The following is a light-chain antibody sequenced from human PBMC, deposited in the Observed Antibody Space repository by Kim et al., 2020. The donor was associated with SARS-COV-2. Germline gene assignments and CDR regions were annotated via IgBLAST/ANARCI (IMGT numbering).Light chain of an antibody. J-gene: IGLJ3*02. CDR3: QSYDKDLSSWV. V-gene: IGLV1-40*01. CDR1: FE. Sequence: FEIHWYPQLPGPAPKLLIYDHPDRPSGLPDRFSGAKSGTSASLAITGLRAEDEAYYYCQSYDKDLSSWVFGGGTQLTVL. CDR2: DHP.